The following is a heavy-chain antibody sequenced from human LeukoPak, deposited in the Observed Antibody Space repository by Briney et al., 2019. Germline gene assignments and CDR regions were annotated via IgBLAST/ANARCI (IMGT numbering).Heavy chain of an antibody. Sequence: GASVKVSCKASGYTFTGYYMHWVRQAPRQGLEWIGWINPNSGGTNYAQKFQGRVTMTRDTSISTAYMELSRLRSDDTAVYYCARVRGVSGFDYWGQGTLVTVSS. CDR3: ARVRGVSGFDY. D-gene: IGHD3-10*01. V-gene: IGHV1-2*02. CDR1: GYTFTGYY. J-gene: IGHJ4*02. CDR2: INPNSGGT.